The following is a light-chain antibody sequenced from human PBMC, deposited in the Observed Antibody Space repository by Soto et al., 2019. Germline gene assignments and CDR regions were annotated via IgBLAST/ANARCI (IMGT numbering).Light chain of an antibody. CDR1: QRFSSA. J-gene: IGKJ4*01. CDR3: QQFNNYPPLT. Sequence: LQFTQFPSSLSASLGDRVSIPFRVSQRFSSALAWYQQKPGKAPKLLIYDASSLENGVPLRFSGGGSGTDFTLTISSLQPEDFATYYCQQFNNYPPLTFGGGTKVDIK. V-gene: IGKV1D-13*01. CDR2: DAS.